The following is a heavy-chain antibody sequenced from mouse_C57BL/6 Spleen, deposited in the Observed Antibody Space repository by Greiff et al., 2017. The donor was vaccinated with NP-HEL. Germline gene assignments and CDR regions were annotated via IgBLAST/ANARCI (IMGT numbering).Heavy chain of an antibody. CDR2: INPNNGGT. D-gene: IGHD2-2*01. Sequence: EVQLQQSGPELVKPGASVKISCKASGYTFTDYYMNWVKQSHGKSLEWIGDINPNNGGTSYNQKFKCKATLTVDKSSSTAYMELRSLTSEDSAVYYCARSGYYYAMDYWGQGTSVTVSS. CDR1: GYTFTDYY. J-gene: IGHJ4*01. CDR3: ARSGYYYAMDY. V-gene: IGHV1-26*01.